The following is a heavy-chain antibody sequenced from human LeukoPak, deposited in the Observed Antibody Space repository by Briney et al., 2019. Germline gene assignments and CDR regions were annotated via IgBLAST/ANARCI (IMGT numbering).Heavy chain of an antibody. Sequence: GASVKVSCKASGYTFTGYYMHWVRQAPGQGLEWMGWINPNSGGTNYAQKFQGRVTMTRDTSISTAYMELSRLRSDDTAVYYCARDKQWLTRGHFDYWGQGTLVTVSS. CDR1: GYTFTGYY. CDR3: ARDKQWLTRGHFDY. CDR2: INPNSGGT. D-gene: IGHD6-19*01. J-gene: IGHJ4*02. V-gene: IGHV1-2*02.